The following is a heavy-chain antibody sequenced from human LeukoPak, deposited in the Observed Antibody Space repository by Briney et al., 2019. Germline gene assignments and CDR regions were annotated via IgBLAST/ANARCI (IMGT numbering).Heavy chain of an antibody. CDR3: ARGYALYSGRYIDFDY. CDR2: INPNNGGT. Sequence: ASVKVSSKASRYTFIGHYMHWVRQAPGQGREWMGWINPNNGGTNYAQKFQGRVTMTRDTSISTAYMELSRLRSDDTAVYYCARGYALYSGRYIDFDYWGQGTLVTVSS. V-gene: IGHV1-2*02. D-gene: IGHD1-26*01. CDR1: RYTFIGHY. J-gene: IGHJ4*02.